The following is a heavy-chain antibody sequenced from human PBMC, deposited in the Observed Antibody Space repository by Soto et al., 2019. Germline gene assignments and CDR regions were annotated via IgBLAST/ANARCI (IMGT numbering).Heavy chain of an antibody. J-gene: IGHJ3*01. CDR2: IYWADDR. CDR1: GFSLTTTGAG. V-gene: IGHV2-5*02. CDR3: AHSAWYAFGF. D-gene: IGHD2-8*02. Sequence: QITLKESGPTLVKPTQTLTLTCTFSGFSLTTTGAGVGWIRQPPGKALEWLALIYWADDRRYSPSLKSRLTITKDTSKNHVVLTTTNMDPVDTSTYFCAHSAWYAFGFWGQGTLVTVSS.